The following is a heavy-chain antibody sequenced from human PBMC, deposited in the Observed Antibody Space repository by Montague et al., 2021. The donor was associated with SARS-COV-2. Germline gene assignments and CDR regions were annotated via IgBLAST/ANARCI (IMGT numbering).Heavy chain of an antibody. CDR1: GDSVSSNIAT. J-gene: IGHJ2*01. CDR2: TYYRSKWYN. CDR3: ARAYCGGDCYFYWYFDL. Sequence: CAISGDSVSSNIATWNWIRQSSSRGLEWLGRTYYRSKWYNDYAVSVKSRVIINPDTSNNRISLQLNSVTPEDTAVYYCARAYCGGDCYFYWYFDLWGHGTLVTVSS. V-gene: IGHV6-1*01. D-gene: IGHD2-21*02.